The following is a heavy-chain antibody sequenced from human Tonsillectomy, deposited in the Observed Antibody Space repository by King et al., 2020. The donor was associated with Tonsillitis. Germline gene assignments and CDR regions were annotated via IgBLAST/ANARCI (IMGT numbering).Heavy chain of an antibody. D-gene: IGHD5/OR15-5a*01. V-gene: IGHV3-7*01. Sequence: VQLVESGGGLVQPGGSLRLSCAASGFIFSSYWMSWVRQAPGKGLEWVATIKQDGSEQYFVDSVKGRFTVSRDNAKNSLYLQMNSLRAEDTAMYYCARCSSESKCRAFGIWGLGTMVAVSS. J-gene: IGHJ3*02. CDR2: IKQDGSEQ. CDR1: GFIFSSYW. CDR3: ARCSSESKCRAFGI.